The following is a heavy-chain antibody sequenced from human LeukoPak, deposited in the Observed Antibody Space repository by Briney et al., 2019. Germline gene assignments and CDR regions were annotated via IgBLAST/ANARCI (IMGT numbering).Heavy chain of an antibody. D-gene: IGHD5-18*01. CDR2: ISGSGGST. Sequence: GASLRLSCAASGFTFSSYAMSWVRQAPGKGLEWVSAISGSGGSTYYADSVKGRFTISRDNFKNTLYLQMNSLRAEDTAVYYCAKGLHGRGYSYGYYYFDYWGQGTLVTVSS. J-gene: IGHJ4*02. V-gene: IGHV3-23*01. CDR1: GFTFSSYA. CDR3: AKGLHGRGYSYGYYYFDY.